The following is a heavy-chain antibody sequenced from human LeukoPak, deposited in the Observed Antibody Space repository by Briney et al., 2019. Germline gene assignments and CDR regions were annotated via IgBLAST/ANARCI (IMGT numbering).Heavy chain of an antibody. CDR3: VRDLNFLVDL. Sequence: PAGSLRLSCAASGFTFSSYSMQWVRQAPGEGLVWVSRIGGDGTATTYADSVKDGFTISRDNAKNTLYLQMNSLRAEDTAVYYCVRDLNFLVDLWDQGALVTVSS. CDR2: IGGDGTAT. D-gene: IGHD2/OR15-2a*01. CDR1: GFTFSSYS. J-gene: IGHJ4*02. V-gene: IGHV3-74*01.